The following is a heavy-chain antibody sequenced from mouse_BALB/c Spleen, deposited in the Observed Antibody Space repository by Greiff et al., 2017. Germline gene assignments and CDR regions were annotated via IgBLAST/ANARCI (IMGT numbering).Heavy chain of an antibody. CDR2: IYPGDGST. J-gene: IGHJ3*01. CDR3: ARERGGSSYGFAY. CDR1: GYTFTSYD. D-gene: IGHD1-1*01. V-gene: IGHV1S33*01. Sequence: LVESGPELVKPGALVKISCKASGYTFTSYDINWVKQRPGQGLEWIGWIYPGDGSTKYNEKFKGKATLTADKSSSTAYMQLSSLTSENSAVYFCARERGGSSYGFAYWGQGTLVTVSA.